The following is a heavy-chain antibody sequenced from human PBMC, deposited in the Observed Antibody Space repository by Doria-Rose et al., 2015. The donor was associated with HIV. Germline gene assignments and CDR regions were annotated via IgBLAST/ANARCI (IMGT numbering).Heavy chain of an antibody. CDR1: GFSLSNSRMG. V-gene: IGHV2-26*01. Sequence: QITLKESGPVLVKPTETLTLTCSVSGFSLSNSRMGVSWIRQPPGKALEWLAHIFSDDEKSYSTSLETRLIISKDTSKNLVVLTMTDMGPEDSGTYFCARNGYDYGYLNYWGQGTLVTVSS. CDR3: ARNGYDYGYLNY. CDR2: IFSDDEK. D-gene: IGHD3-10*01. J-gene: IGHJ4*02.